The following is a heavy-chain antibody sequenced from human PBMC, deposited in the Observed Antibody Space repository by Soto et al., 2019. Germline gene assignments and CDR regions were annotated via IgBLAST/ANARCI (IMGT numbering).Heavy chain of an antibody. Sequence: GGSLRLSCAASGFTFSSYAMHWVRQAPGKGLEWVAVISYDGSNKYYADSVKGRFTISRDNSKNTLYLQMNSLRAEDTAVYYCARDLLEWELRQEAHYYYYYGMDVWGQGTTVTVSS. CDR2: ISYDGSNK. CDR1: GFTFSSYA. V-gene: IGHV3-30-3*01. D-gene: IGHD1-26*01. J-gene: IGHJ6*02. CDR3: ARDLLEWELRQEAHYYYYYGMDV.